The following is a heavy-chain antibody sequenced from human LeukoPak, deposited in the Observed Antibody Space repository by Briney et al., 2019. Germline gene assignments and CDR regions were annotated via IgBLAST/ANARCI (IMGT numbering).Heavy chain of an antibody. CDR2: MSYAGTNK. V-gene: IGHV3-30-3*01. J-gene: IGHJ3*02. CDR3: ARESPYYYDSSDAFDI. Sequence: GGSLRLSCTTSAFTFSTYAMHWVRQAPGKGLRWVAVMSYAGTNKYYADSVKGRFTISRDNSKNTLYLQMNSLRAEDTAVYYCARESPYYYDSSDAFDIWGQGTMVTVSS. D-gene: IGHD3-22*01. CDR1: AFTFSTYA.